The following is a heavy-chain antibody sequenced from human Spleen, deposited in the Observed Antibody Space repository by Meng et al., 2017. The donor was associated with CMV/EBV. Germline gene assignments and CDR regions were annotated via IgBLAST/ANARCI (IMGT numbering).Heavy chain of an antibody. D-gene: IGHD2-15*01. V-gene: IGHV3-23*01. Sequence: GGSLRLSCAVSGFTFSSYAMNWVRQAPGKGLEWVSGISGSGASTHYADFVKGRFTISRDNSKNTLYLQMKSLRAEDTAVYYCVKGSAPHCSGGTCYSDYWGQGTLVTVSS. J-gene: IGHJ4*02. CDR3: VKGSAPHCSGGTCYSDY. CDR2: ISGSGAST. CDR1: GFTFSSYA.